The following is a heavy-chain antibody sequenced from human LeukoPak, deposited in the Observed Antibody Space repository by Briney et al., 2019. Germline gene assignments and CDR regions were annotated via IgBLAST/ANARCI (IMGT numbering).Heavy chain of an antibody. J-gene: IGHJ4*02. V-gene: IGHV3-30*04. D-gene: IGHD3-9*01. CDR1: GFAFSSYA. CDR3: ARGYFDWLSPPRDY. CDR2: ISYDGSNK. Sequence: PGRSLRLSCAASGFAFSSYAMHWVRQAPGKGLEWVAVISYDGSNKYYADSVKGRFTISRDNSKNTLYLQMNSLRAEDTAVYYCARGYFDWLSPPRDYWGQGTLVTVSS.